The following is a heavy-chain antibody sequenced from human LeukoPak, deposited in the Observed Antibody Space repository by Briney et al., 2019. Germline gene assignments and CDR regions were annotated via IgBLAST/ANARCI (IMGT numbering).Heavy chain of an antibody. CDR3: ARKGSGWYQHAFDI. D-gene: IGHD6-19*01. J-gene: IGHJ3*02. CDR2: IYSGGST. CDR1: GFPVSSNY. Sequence: GGSLRLSFAASGFPVSSNYMSWVRQAPGKGLEWVSVIYSGGSTYYADSVKGRFTISRDNSKNTLYLQMNSLRAEDTAVYYCARKGSGWYQHAFDIWGQGTMVTVSS. V-gene: IGHV3-53*01.